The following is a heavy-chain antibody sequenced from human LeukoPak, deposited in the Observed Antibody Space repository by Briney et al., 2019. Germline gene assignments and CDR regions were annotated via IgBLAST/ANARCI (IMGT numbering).Heavy chain of an antibody. CDR1: GFIFRNYA. D-gene: IGHD3-9*01. V-gene: IGHV3-23*01. Sequence: GGSLRLSCAGSGFIFRNYAMSWVRQAPGMGLEWVSAISGSGVGTNYADSVKGRFTISRDNSKNTLYLQMNSLRAEDTAVYYCAKNGRDDHDKYFFDFWGQGTQVTVSS. CDR3: AKNGRDDHDKYFFDF. CDR2: ISGSGVGT. J-gene: IGHJ4*02.